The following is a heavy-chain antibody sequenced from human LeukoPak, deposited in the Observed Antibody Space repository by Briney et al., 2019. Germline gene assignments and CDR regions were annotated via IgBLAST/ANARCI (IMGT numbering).Heavy chain of an antibody. D-gene: IGHD6-13*01. CDR1: GFTFSSYA. Sequence: PSEGSLRLSCAAYGFTFSSYAMSWVRQAPGKGLEWVSAISGSGGSTYYADSVKGRFTISRDNSKNTLYLQMNSLRAEDTAVYYCAKSRSSWYGAFDIWGQGTMVTVSS. J-gene: IGHJ3*02. V-gene: IGHV3-23*01. CDR3: AKSRSSWYGAFDI. CDR2: ISGSGGST.